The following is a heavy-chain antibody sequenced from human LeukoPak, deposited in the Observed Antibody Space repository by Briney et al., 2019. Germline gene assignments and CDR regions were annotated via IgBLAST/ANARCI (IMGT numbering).Heavy chain of an antibody. CDR3: ARHENIFSTFDM. Sequence: GESLKTSCKGSGYTFTSYWITWVRQMPGKGLEWMGRIDHSDSYTNYSPSLQGHVTISADKSISTAYLQWSSLKASDTAIYYCARHENIFSTFDMWGQGTMVTVSS. V-gene: IGHV5-10-1*01. D-gene: IGHD3-9*01. J-gene: IGHJ3*02. CDR2: IDHSDSYT. CDR1: GYTFTSYW.